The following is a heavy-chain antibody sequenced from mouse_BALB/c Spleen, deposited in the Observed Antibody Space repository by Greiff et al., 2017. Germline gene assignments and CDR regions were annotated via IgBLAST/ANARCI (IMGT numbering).Heavy chain of an antibody. V-gene: IGHV1-82*01. CDR3: ARGRGDYFDY. CDR1: GYAFSSSW. J-gene: IGHJ2*01. Sequence: QVQLQQSGPELVKPGASVKISCKASGYAFSSSWMNWVKQRPGQGLEWIGRIYPGDGDTNYNGKFKGKATLTADKSSSTAYMQLSSLTSVDSAVYFCARGRGDYFDYWGQGTTLTVSS. CDR2: IYPGDGDT.